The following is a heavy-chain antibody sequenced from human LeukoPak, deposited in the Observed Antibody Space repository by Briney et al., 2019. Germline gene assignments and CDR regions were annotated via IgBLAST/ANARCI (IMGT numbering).Heavy chain of an antibody. CDR3: TTDPSIVGAKDY. CDR2: IKSKTDGGTT. CDR1: GFTFSNAW. J-gene: IGHJ4*02. V-gene: IGHV3-15*01. D-gene: IGHD1-26*01. Sequence: NPGGSLRLSCAASGFTFSNAWMSWVRQAPGKGLEWVGRIKSKTDGGTTDYAAPVKGRFTISRDDSKNTLYLQMNSLKTEDTAVYYCTTDPSIVGAKDYWGQGTLVTVSS.